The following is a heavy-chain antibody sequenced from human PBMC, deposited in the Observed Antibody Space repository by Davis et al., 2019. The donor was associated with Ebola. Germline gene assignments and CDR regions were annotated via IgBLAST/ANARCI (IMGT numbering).Heavy chain of an antibody. CDR3: ARDSVFYGMDV. V-gene: IGHV3-33*01. Sequence: GESLKISCAASGFTFSSYGMHWVRQAPGKGLEWVAVIWYDGSNKYYADSGKGRFTISRDNSKNTLYLQMNSLRAEDTAVYYCARDSVFYGMDVWGQGTTVTVSS. J-gene: IGHJ6*02. CDR1: GFTFSSYG. CDR2: IWYDGSNK. D-gene: IGHD1-14*01.